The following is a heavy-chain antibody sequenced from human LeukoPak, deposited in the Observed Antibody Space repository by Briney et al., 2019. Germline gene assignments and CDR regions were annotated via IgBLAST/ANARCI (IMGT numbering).Heavy chain of an antibody. CDR1: GGSFSGYY. CDR3: ARHGLIYYFDY. J-gene: IGHJ4*02. D-gene: IGHD2-8*01. CDR2: INHSGST. Sequence: PSETLSLTCAVYGGSFSGYYWSWIRQPPGKGLEWIGEINHSGSTNYNPSLKSRVTISVDTSKNQFSLKLSSVTAADTAVYYCARHGLIYYFDYWGQGTLVTVSS. V-gene: IGHV4-34*01.